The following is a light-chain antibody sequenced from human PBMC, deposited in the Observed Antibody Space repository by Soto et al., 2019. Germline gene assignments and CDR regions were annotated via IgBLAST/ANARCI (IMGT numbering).Light chain of an antibody. CDR1: NSDIGSYNR. Sequence: QSALTQPASVSGSPGQSITISCSGTNSDIGSYNRVSWYRQHPGKAPKLLIYDVTKRPSGVSNRFSGSKSGNTAFLTISGLQAEDEADYYFSSFRGTATLDVFGTGTKLTVL. V-gene: IGLV2-14*03. CDR2: DVT. J-gene: IGLJ1*01. CDR3: SSFRGTATLDV.